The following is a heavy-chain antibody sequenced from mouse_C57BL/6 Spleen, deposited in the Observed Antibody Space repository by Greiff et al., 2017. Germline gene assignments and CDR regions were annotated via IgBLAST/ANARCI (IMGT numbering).Heavy chain of an antibody. CDR2: ISSGGSYT. D-gene: IGHD1-1*01. V-gene: IGHV5-6*01. CDR3: ERHGLYGTRGYFDV. CDR1: GFTFSSYG. Sequence: DVQLVEPGGDLVKPGGSLKLSCAASGFTFSSYGMSWVRQTPDKRLEWVATISSGGSYTYYPDSVKGRFTISRDNAKNTPYLQMSSLKSEDTAVYYCERHGLYGTRGYFDVWGTGTTVTVSS. J-gene: IGHJ1*03.